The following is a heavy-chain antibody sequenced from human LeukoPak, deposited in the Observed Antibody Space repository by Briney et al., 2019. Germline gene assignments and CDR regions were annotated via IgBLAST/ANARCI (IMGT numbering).Heavy chain of an antibody. CDR1: GFTFSSYG. D-gene: IGHD2-2*01. Sequence: PGGSLRLSCAASGFTFSSYGMHWVRQAPGKGLEWVSVIWYDGSNNSYADSLKGRFTISRDNSKNTLYLQMNSLRAEDTAVYYCARDMGTSYVDYWGQGTLVTVSS. J-gene: IGHJ4*02. CDR3: ARDMGTSYVDY. V-gene: IGHV3-33*01. CDR2: IWYDGSNN.